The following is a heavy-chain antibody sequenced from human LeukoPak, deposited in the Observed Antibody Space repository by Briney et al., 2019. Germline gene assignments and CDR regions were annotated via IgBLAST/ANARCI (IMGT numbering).Heavy chain of an antibody. CDR1: GFSFSRYS. CDR2: ISSGSSYI. D-gene: IGHD1-26*01. V-gene: IGHV3-21*01. J-gene: IGHJ4*02. Sequence: GGTLRLSCAASGFSFSRYSMNWVRQAPGKGPEWVSSISSGSSYIYYADSVKGRFTISRDNAKNPLYLQMNSLRAEDTAVYYCATGEELQPFDYWGQGTLVTVSS. CDR3: ATGEELQPFDY.